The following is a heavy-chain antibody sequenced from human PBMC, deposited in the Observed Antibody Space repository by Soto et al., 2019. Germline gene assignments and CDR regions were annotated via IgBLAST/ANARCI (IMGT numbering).Heavy chain of an antibody. D-gene: IGHD2-15*01. CDR3: ARDLGGWPDY. CDR1: GGSISSYY. J-gene: IGHJ4*02. V-gene: IGHV4-59*01. CDR2: IYYSGST. Sequence: PSETLSLTCTVSGGSISSYYLSWIRQPPGKGLEWIGYIYYSGSTNYNPSLKSRVTISVDTSKNQFSLKLSSVTAADTAVYYCARDLGGWPDYWGQGTLVTVSS.